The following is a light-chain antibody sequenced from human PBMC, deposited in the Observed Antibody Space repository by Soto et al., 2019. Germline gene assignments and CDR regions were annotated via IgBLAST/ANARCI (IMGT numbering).Light chain of an antibody. CDR2: AAS. CDR1: QTISTY. CDR3: QQSYSNPQT. V-gene: IGKV1-39*01. Sequence: DIQMTQSPSSLSASVGDRVTITCRASQTISTYLYWYQQKPGKAPNLLISAASSLQSGVPSRFSGSGSGTDFTLTISSLQPEDFATYYCQQSYSNPQTFGQGTKLEIK. J-gene: IGKJ2*01.